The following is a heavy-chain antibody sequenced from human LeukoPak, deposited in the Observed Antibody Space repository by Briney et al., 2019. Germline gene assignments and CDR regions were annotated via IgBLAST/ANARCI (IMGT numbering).Heavy chain of an antibody. J-gene: IGHJ4*02. Sequence: GGSLRLSCAASGFTFDDYAMHWVRQAPGKGLEWVSGISWNSGSIGYADSVKGRFTISRDNAKNSLYLQMNSLRAEDTALYYCAKDRGSMVRGVIGYWGQGTLVTVSS. D-gene: IGHD3-10*01. CDR1: GFTFDDYA. CDR2: ISWNSGSI. V-gene: IGHV3-9*01. CDR3: AKDRGSMVRGVIGY.